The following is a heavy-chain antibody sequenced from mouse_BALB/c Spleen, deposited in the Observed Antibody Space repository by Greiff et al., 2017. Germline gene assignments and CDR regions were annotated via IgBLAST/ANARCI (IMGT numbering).Heavy chain of an antibody. V-gene: IGHV1-9*01. CDR3: ARERKSYDGYSYYAMDY. CDR2: ILPGSGST. CDR1: GYTFSSYW. D-gene: IGHD2-3*01. Sequence: VQLQQSGAELMKPGASVKISCKATGYTFSSYWIEWVKQRPGHGLEWIGEILPGSGSTNYNEKFKGKATFTADTSSNTAYMQLSSLTSEDSAVYYWARERKSYDGYSYYAMDYWGQGTSVTVSS. J-gene: IGHJ4*01.